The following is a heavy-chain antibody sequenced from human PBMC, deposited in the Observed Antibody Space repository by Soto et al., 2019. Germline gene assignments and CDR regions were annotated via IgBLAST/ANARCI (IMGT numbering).Heavy chain of an antibody. Sequence: QVQLQESGPILVKPSQTLSLTCTVSGGSISSVYDYWSWIRQSPDKGLEWIGHIYDGRSTYNNPSHASRVTTTVETSTKQSSLPLRSVNAADTAVYYCARGPSGDKVDYWGQGTLVTVSS. CDR3: ARGPSGDKVDY. CDR1: GGSISSVYDY. CDR2: IYDGRST. D-gene: IGHD7-27*01. V-gene: IGHV4-30-4*01. J-gene: IGHJ4*02.